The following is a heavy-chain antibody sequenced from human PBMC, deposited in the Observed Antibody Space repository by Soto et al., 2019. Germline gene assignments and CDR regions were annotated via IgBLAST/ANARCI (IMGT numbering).Heavy chain of an antibody. Sequence: ASVKVSFKASGYTFTSYYMHWVRQAPGQGLEWMGIINPSGGSTSYAQKFQGRVTMTRDTSTSTVYMELSSQRSEDTAVYYCARDDCSGGSCHNGVSLRGQGTLVTVS. J-gene: IGHJ4*02. CDR2: INPSGGST. CDR3: ARDDCSGGSCHNGVSL. V-gene: IGHV1-46*01. D-gene: IGHD2-15*01. CDR1: GYTFTSYY.